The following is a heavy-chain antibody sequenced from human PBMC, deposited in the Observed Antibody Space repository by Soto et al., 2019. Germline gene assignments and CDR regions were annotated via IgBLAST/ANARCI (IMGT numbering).Heavy chain of an antibody. CDR1: GFTFEDSA. CDR3: ARVHSGYDLLDY. V-gene: IGHV3-9*01. Sequence: VQLVESGGGLVQPGRSLRLSCAAFGFTFEDSAMHWIRQTPGKGLEWVAGINWNSGSVGYADSVKGRFTISRDNAKNSLYLQMNSLRAEDTAVYYCARVHSGYDLLDYWGQGTLVTVSS. D-gene: IGHD5-12*01. J-gene: IGHJ4*02. CDR2: INWNSGSV.